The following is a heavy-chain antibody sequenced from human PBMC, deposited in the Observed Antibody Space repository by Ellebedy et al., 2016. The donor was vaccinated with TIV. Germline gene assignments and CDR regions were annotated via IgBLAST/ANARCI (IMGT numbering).Heavy chain of an antibody. CDR3: AREFNSRMRFDY. CDR2: ISGSGGST. Sequence: GESLKISCAASGFTFSSYAMSWVRQAPGKGLEWVSAISGSGGSTYYADSVKGRFTISRDNSKNTLYLQMNSLRDEDTAVYYCAREFNSRMRFDYWGQGTLVTVSS. J-gene: IGHJ4*02. V-gene: IGHV3-23*01. D-gene: IGHD6-13*01. CDR1: GFTFSSYA.